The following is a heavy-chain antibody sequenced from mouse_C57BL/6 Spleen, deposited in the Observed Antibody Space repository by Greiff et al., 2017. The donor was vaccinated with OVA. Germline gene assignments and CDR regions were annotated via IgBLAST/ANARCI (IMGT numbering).Heavy chain of an antibody. CDR1: GFTFSNYW. Sequence: EVKLEESGGGLVQPGGSMKLSCVASGFTFSNYWMNWVRQSPEKGLEWVAQIRLKSDNYATHYAESVKGRFTISRDDSKSSVYLQMNNLRAEDTGIYYCTESYDGYSWFAYWGQGTLVTVSA. CDR2: IRLKSDNYAT. CDR3: TESYDGYSWFAY. J-gene: IGHJ3*01. D-gene: IGHD2-3*01. V-gene: IGHV6-3*01.